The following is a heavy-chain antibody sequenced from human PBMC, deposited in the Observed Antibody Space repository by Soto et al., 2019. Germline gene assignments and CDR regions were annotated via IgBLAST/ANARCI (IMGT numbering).Heavy chain of an antibody. D-gene: IGHD3-3*01. CDR3: ARLAFGVVNYYYYYYMDV. CDR1: GGSISSYY. J-gene: IGHJ6*03. V-gene: IGHV4-59*08. Sequence: SETLSLTCTVSGGSISSYYWSWIRQPPGKGLEWIGYIYYSGSTNYNPSLKSRVTISVDTSKNHFSLKLSSVTAADTAVYYCARLAFGVVNYYYYYYMDVWGKGTTVTVSS. CDR2: IYYSGST.